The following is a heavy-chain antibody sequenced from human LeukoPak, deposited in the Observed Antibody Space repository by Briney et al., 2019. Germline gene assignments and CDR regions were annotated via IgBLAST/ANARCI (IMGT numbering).Heavy chain of an antibody. J-gene: IGHJ1*01. CDR1: GYIFTYHY. V-gene: IGHV1-2*02. CDR3: AREGSGRISKDFAL. D-gene: IGHD2-15*01. CDR2: IGTQKGGT. Sequence: ASVKVSCKSSGYIFTYHYIHWVRQAPGQGLEWMWYIGTQKGGTRYPQAFRGRATISSETSMANAYLELTRLTTDDTAVYYCAREGSGRISKDFALWGQGTLVTVSS.